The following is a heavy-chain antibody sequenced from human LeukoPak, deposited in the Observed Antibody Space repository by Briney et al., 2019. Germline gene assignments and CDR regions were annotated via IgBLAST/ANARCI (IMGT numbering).Heavy chain of an antibody. CDR2: ISAYNGNT. CDR3: ARDHPPGVPNFIDY. D-gene: IGHD2-2*01. J-gene: IGHJ4*02. CDR1: GYSFISYG. V-gene: IGHV1-18*01. Sequence: GASVKVSCKASGYSFISYGVSWVRQAPGQGLEWMGWISAYNGNTNYAQKLQGRVTMTTDTSTSTAYMELRSLRSDDTAVYYCARDHPPGVPNFIDYWGQGTLVTVSS.